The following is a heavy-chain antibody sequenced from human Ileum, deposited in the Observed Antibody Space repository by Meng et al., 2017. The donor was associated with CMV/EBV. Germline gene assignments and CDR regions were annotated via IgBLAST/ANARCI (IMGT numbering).Heavy chain of an antibody. Sequence: QVQLVQSGAEVKKPGASVKVSCKASGYTFTSYAIHWVRQAPGQRLEWMGWINVGNGNTKYAGKFQGRVTMTTDTSISTAYMELSSLISDDTAVYYCARVRDPSRFGELSADYWGQGTLVTVSS. V-gene: IGHV1-3*01. J-gene: IGHJ4*02. CDR1: GYTFTSYA. D-gene: IGHD3-16*02. CDR3: ARVRDPSRFGELSADY. CDR2: INVGNGNT.